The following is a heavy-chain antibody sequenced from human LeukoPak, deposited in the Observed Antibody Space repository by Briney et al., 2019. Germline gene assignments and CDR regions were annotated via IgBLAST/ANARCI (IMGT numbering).Heavy chain of an antibody. CDR3: AREIDSSGYDDAFDI. CDR1: GGPLSSGGYS. Sequence: PSQTLSLTCSVSGGPLSSGGYSWSWIRQHPGKGLEWIGYIYYSGSTYYNPSLKSRVTISVDTSKNQFSLKLSSVTAADTAVYYCAREIDSSGYDDAFDIWGQGTMVTVSS. CDR2: IYYSGST. D-gene: IGHD3-22*01. V-gene: IGHV4-31*03. J-gene: IGHJ3*02.